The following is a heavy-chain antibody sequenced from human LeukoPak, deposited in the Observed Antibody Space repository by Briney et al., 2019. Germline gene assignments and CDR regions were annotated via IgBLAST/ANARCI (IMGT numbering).Heavy chain of an antibody. CDR2: IYYSGST. CDR1: GGSISSGDYY. Sequence: PSETLSLTCTVSGGSISSGDYYWSWIRQPQGKGLEWIGYIYYSGSTYYNPSLKSRVTISVGTSKNQFSLKLSSVTAADTAVYYCARGVATIEWDYWGQGTLVTVSS. V-gene: IGHV4-30-4*01. J-gene: IGHJ4*02. CDR3: ARGVATIEWDY. D-gene: IGHD5-24*01.